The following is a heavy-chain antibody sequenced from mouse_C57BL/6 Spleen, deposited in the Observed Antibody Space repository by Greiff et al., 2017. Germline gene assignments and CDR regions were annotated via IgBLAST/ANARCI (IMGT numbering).Heavy chain of an antibody. V-gene: IGHV1-9*01. J-gene: IGHJ3*01. Sequence: QVQLQQSGAELMKPGASVKLSCKATGYTFTGYWIEWVKQRPGHGLEWIGEILPGSGSTNYNEKFKGKATFTADTSSNTAYMQLSSLTTEDSAIYYGAREGYYYGSSSSFAYWGQGTLVTVSA. CDR1: GYTFTGYW. D-gene: IGHD1-1*01. CDR3: AREGYYYGSSSSFAY. CDR2: ILPGSGST.